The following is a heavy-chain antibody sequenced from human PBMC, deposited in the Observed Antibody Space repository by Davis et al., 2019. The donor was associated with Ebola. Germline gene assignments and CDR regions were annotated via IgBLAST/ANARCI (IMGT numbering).Heavy chain of an antibody. V-gene: IGHV3-72*01. CDR2: TRNKAKSYTT. CDR1: GFTFSDHY. CDR3: ARDRSGGAFDI. D-gene: IGHD1-26*01. J-gene: IGHJ3*02. Sequence: GESLKFSCAVSGFTFSDHYMDWVRQAPGKGLEWVGRTRNKAKSYTTEYAASVKGRFSISRDDSKNSLYLQMNGLRDDDTAVYYCARDRSGGAFDIWGQGTMVTVSS.